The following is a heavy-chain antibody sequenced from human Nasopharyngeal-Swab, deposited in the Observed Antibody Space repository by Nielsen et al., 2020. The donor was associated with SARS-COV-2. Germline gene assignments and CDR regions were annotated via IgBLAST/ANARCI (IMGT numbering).Heavy chain of an antibody. Sequence: WIRQPPGKGLEWIGYIYQSGSTDYNPSLKSRVTISIDRSKNQFSLKLISVTAADTAVYYCAREISDGSSHDAFDVWGQGTMVTVSS. D-gene: IGHD2-15*01. V-gene: IGHV4-30-2*01. CDR2: IYQSGST. J-gene: IGHJ3*01. CDR3: AREISDGSSHDAFDV.